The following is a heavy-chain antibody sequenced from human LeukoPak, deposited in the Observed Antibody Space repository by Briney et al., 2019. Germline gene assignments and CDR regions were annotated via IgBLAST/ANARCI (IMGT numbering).Heavy chain of an antibody. Sequence: GGSLRLSCAASGFSFSSYAMSWVRQAPGKGLEWISSISGSGGSTHYADSVKGRFTISRDNSKNTLYLQMNSLRAEDRAVYYCAKGLGFMITFVGVIAKYFQHWGQGTLVTVSS. CDR3: AKGLGFMITFVGVIAKYFQH. J-gene: IGHJ1*01. V-gene: IGHV3-23*01. D-gene: IGHD3-16*02. CDR1: GFSFSSYA. CDR2: ISGSGGST.